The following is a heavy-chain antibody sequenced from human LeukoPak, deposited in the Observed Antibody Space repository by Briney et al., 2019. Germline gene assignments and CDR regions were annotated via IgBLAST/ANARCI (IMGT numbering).Heavy chain of an antibody. CDR2: ISGSGGST. V-gene: IGHV3-23*01. CDR3: AKGGIDAFDI. CDR1: GFTVSSNY. D-gene: IGHD3-16*01. J-gene: IGHJ3*02. Sequence: GGSLRLSCAASGFTVSSNYMSWVRQAPGKGLEWVSAISGSGGSTYYADSVKGRFTISRDNSKNTLYLQMNSLRAEDTAVYYCAKGGIDAFDIWGQGTMVTVSS.